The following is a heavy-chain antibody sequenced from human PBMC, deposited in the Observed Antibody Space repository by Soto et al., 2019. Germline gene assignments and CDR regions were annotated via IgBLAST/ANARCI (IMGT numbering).Heavy chain of an antibody. CDR1: GGTFSTYS. CDR2: IIPMLGIR. Sequence: QVQLVQSGAEVKKPGSSVKVSCKDSGGTFSTYSMFWVRQAPGQGLEWMGRIIPMLGIRNYAQRFQDRATIPANKSTATAHMELSSLRSEDTALYYCTIGSWSGEVFEIWGQGTMVTVSS. J-gene: IGHJ3*02. D-gene: IGHD2-21*01. CDR3: TIGSWSGEVFEI. V-gene: IGHV1-69*02.